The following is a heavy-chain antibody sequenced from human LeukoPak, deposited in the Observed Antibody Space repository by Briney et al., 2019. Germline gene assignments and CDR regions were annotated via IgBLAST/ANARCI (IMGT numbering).Heavy chain of an antibody. J-gene: IGHJ4*02. CDR2: ISNSSSYI. D-gene: IGHD3-9*01. V-gene: IGHV3-21*04. CDR1: GFTFSSYS. Sequence: GGSLRLSCAASGFTFSSYSMNWVRQAPGKGLEWVSSISNSSSYIYYADSVKGRFTISRDNAKNSLYLQMNSLRAEDTAVYYCAKWGDYDVLTGYYVSDYWGQGTLVTVSS. CDR3: AKWGDYDVLTGYYVSDY.